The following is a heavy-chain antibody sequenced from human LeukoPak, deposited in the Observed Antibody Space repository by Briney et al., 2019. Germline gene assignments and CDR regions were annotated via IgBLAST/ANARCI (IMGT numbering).Heavy chain of an antibody. CDR3: ARTRGYCSSTSCYPRGAFDI. J-gene: IGHJ3*02. V-gene: IGHV4-38-2*01. CDR2: IYHSGST. CDR1: GYSISSDYY. Sequence: SETLSLTCAVSGYSISSDYYWGWIRQPPGKGLEGIGIIYHSGSTYYNPSLNSRVTISVDTYKNQFSLKLSSVTAADTAVYYCARTRGYCSSTSCYPRGAFDIWGQGTMVTVSS. D-gene: IGHD2-2*01.